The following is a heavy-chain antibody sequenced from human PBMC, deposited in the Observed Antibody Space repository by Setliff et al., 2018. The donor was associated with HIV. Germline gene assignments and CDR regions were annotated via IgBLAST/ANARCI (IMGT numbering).Heavy chain of an antibody. V-gene: IGHV4-59*01. CDR2: IHYSGTT. D-gene: IGHD3-22*01. J-gene: IGHJ3*02. CDR1: GGSINNYY. CDR3: ARVWDFYDSSGFLWSHGFDI. Sequence: SETLSLTCSVSGGSINNYYWSWIRQPPGKGLEWIGRIHYSGTTKYSPSLKSRVTISVDTSNDEFSLKLTSVSEADTAVYYCARVWDFYDSSGFLWSHGFDIWGQGTMVTVSS.